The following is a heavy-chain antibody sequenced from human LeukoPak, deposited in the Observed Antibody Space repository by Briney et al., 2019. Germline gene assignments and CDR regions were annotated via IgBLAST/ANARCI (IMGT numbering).Heavy chain of an antibody. CDR2: ISYDGTYR. D-gene: IGHD3-10*01. Sequence: PGRSLRLSCAASGFTFSSYGMHWVRQAPGKGLEWVAVISYDGTYRYYADSVKGRFTISRDNSKNTLYLQMNSLRAEDTAVYYCAKDSGYYGSGSPQGYFDYWGQGTLVTVSS. V-gene: IGHV3-30*18. J-gene: IGHJ4*02. CDR1: GFTFSSYG. CDR3: AKDSGYYGSGSPQGYFDY.